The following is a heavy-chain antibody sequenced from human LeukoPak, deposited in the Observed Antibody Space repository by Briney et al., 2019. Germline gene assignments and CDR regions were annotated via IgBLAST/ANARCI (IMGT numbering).Heavy chain of an antibody. CDR2: IRAKAYGGTT. D-gene: IGHD2-15*01. CDR3: TRGSGRFEF. Sequence: PGGTLRLSCAGSGFSFGDFPMTWVRQAPGKGLEWVGYIRAKAYGGTTEYAASVEGRLTISRDDSKRIAYLQMNSLQTEDTGIYYCTRGSGRFEFWGQGALVTVSS. V-gene: IGHV3-49*04. CDR1: GFSFGDFP. J-gene: IGHJ4*02.